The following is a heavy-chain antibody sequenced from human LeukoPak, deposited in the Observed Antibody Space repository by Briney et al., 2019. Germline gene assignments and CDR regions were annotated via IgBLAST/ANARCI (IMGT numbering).Heavy chain of an antibody. CDR2: ISGSGGST. V-gene: IGHV3-23*01. D-gene: IGHD3-10*01. CDR3: ARDYGSGSYYRY. CDR1: GFTFSSYA. Sequence: GGSLRLSCAASGFTFSSYAMSWVRQAPGKGLEWVSAISGSGGSTYYADSVKGRFTISRDNSKNSLYLQMNSLRAEDTAVYYCARDYGSGSYYRYWGQGTLVTVSS. J-gene: IGHJ4*02.